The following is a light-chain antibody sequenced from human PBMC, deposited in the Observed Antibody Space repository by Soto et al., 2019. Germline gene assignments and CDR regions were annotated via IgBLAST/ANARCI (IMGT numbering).Light chain of an antibody. J-gene: IGKJ5*01. CDR3: QQYDNLHPST. V-gene: IGKV1-33*01. Sequence: IQMTPSPSSLSASVVDRFTITCQASQDISKNLNWYQQKPGKALKLLIYDASSLQTGVPSRFSGSASATPVTFSSSSLHPDDVATYPGQQYDNLHPSTLGHVTRLEIK. CDR2: DAS. CDR1: QDISKN.